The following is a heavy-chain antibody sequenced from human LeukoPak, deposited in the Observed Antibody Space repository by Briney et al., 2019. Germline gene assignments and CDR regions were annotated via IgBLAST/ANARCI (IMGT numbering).Heavy chain of an antibody. J-gene: IGHJ6*02. CDR3: ARDTRGYSSSWYGSYYYYGMDV. Sequence: ASVKVSCKVSGYTLTELSMHWVRQAPGKGLEWMGGFDPEDGETIYAQKFQGRVTMTEDTSTDTAYMELSSLRSEDTAVYYCARDTRGYSSSWYGSYYYYGMDVWGQGTTVTVSS. V-gene: IGHV1-24*01. CDR2: FDPEDGET. CDR1: GYTLTELS. D-gene: IGHD6-13*01.